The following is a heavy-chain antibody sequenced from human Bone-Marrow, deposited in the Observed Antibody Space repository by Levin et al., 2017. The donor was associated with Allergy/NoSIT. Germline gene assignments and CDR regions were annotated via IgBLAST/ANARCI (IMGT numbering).Heavy chain of an antibody. CDR1: GFTFTDHY. V-gene: IGHV3-72*01. D-gene: IGHD3-10*01. Sequence: LAGGSLRLSCAASGFTFTDHYMDWVRQAPGKGLEWVGRTKNKANSFSTEYAASVRGRFVISRDDSKNSLYLQMGSLKTDDTAVYYCVVWFGGRAVNCGQGTLVTVSS. CDR3: VVWFGGRAVN. CDR2: TKNKANSFST. J-gene: IGHJ4*02.